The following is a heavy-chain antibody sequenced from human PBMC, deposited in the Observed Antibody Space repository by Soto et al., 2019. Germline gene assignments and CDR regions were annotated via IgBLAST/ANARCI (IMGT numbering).Heavy chain of an antibody. V-gene: IGHV3-7*01. CDR1: GFTFSTYW. Sequence: EVQLVESGGGLVQPGVSLRLSCAASGFTFSTYWMTWVRQAPGKRLEWVATINLDGSEKHYGDSVKGRFTVSRDNAKNSLFLQMNSLRAEDTAVYYCARARIDYWGQGTLVTVSS. CDR2: INLDGSEK. CDR3: ARARIDY. J-gene: IGHJ4*02.